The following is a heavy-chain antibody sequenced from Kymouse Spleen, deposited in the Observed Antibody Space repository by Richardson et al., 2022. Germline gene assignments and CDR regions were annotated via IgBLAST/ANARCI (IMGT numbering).Heavy chain of an antibody. CDR1: GFTFSSYG. CDR3: ARGRIAAAGPFDY. J-gene: IGHJ4*02. V-gene: IGHV3-33*01. CDR2: IWYDGSNK. Sequence: QVQLVESGGGVVQPGRSLRLSCAASGFTFSSYGMHWVRQAPGKGLEWVAVIWYDGSNKYYADSVKGRFTISRDNSKNTLYLQMNSLRAEDTAVYYCARGRIAAAGPFDYWGQGTLVTVSS. D-gene: IGHD6-13*01.